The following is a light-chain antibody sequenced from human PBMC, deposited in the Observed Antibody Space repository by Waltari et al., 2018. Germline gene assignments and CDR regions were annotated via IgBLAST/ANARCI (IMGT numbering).Light chain of an antibody. CDR1: SGPSSHA. J-gene: IGLJ2*01. V-gene: IGLV4-69*01. CDR3: QTWATGIRV. Sequence: QLVLTQSPSASASLGASVKLTCTLSSGPSSHAIAWHQQQPEKGPRYLRRLNSDGSHTKGDGIPDRFSGSSSGAERYLTISSLQSEDEADYYCQTWATGIRVFGGGTKLTVL. CDR2: LNSDGSH.